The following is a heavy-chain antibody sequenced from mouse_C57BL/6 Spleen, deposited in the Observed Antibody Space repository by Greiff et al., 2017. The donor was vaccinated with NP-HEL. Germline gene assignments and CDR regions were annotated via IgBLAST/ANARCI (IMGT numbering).Heavy chain of an antibody. CDR1: GFTFSDYY. Sequence: EVQLVESEGGLVQPGRSMKLSCTASGFTFSDYYMAWVRQVPEKGLEWVANINYDGSSTYYLDSLKSRFIISRDNAKNILYLQMSSLKSEDTATYYCAREDYSAWFAYWGQGTLVTVSA. CDR2: INYDGSST. CDR3: AREDYSAWFAY. D-gene: IGHD1-1*01. J-gene: IGHJ3*01. V-gene: IGHV5-16*01.